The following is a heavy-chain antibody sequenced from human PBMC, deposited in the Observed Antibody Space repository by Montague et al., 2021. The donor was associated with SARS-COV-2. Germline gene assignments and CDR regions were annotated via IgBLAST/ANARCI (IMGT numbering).Heavy chain of an antibody. CDR3: ARAANILSGFYNHPFEY. V-gene: IGHV4-61*01. CDR1: GGSVISDTYV. Sequence: SETLSLTCTVSGGSVISDTYVWSWIRQPPGKGLEWIAYIYDSDTTNNNPSFWSRVSMSSDRSKNQFSLKLTSVTPADTAVYYCARAANILSGFYNHPFEYWGQGIQVTVSS. J-gene: IGHJ4*02. CDR2: IYDSDTT. D-gene: IGHD3-9*01.